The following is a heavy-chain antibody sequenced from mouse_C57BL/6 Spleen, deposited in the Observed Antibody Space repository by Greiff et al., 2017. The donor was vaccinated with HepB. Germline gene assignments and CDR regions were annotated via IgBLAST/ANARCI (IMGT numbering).Heavy chain of an antibody. CDR3: ARKEGYSRFDD. J-gene: IGHJ3*01. V-gene: IGHV1-61*01. CDR2: IYPSDSET. CDR1: GSTFTSYW. Sequence: QVQLQQPGAELVRPGSSVKLSCKASGSTFTSYWIDWVQQRPGQGLEWIGNIYPSDSETHYNQKFKDKATLTVDKSSSTAYMQLSSLTSEDSAVYYCARKEGYSRFDDWGKGTMVTVSA. D-gene: IGHD2-3*01.